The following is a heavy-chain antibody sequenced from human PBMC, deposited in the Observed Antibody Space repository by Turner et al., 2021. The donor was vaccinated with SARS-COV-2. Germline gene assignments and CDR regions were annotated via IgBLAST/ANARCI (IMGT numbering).Heavy chain of an antibody. D-gene: IGHD1-1*01. CDR2: ISPTGTTI. J-gene: IGHJ4*02. CDR1: GLTFSNYD. V-gene: IGHV3-48*03. Sequence: EVHLVESGGGLLQPGGSLRLSCAASGLTFSNYDMNWVRQAPGKGLEWVSYISPTGTTIYYADSVKGRFTISRDNAKNSLYLQMDSLRADDTALYYCVTKKFGTTYFQSWGQGTLVTVSS. CDR3: VTKKFGTTYFQS.